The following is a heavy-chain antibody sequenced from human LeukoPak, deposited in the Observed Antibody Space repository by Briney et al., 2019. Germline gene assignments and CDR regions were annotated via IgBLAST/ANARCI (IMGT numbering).Heavy chain of an antibody. CDR1: GYTFTSYD. Sequence: ASVKVSCEASGYTFTSYDINCVPQATEQGLEWMGWMNPNRGNTGYAQNFQGRVTMTRNTSISTAYMELSSLRSEDTAVYYCARVRIAAANLFDPWGQGTLVTASS. V-gene: IGHV1-8*01. D-gene: IGHD6-6*01. CDR3: ARVRIAAANLFDP. J-gene: IGHJ5*02. CDR2: MNPNRGNT.